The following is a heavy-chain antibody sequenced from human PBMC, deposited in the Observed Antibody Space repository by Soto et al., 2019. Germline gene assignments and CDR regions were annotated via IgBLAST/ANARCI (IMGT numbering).Heavy chain of an antibody. Sequence: PSETLSLTCAVYCGSFSGYYWSWIRQPPGKGLEWIGEINHSGSTNYNPSLKSRVTMSVDTSKNQFSLKLSSVTAADTAVYYCARGYCSSTICYIWDNWFDPWGQGNLVTVSS. CDR2: INHSGST. V-gene: IGHV4-34*01. J-gene: IGHJ5*02. CDR3: ARGYCSSTICYIWDNWFDP. D-gene: IGHD2-2*02. CDR1: CGSFSGYY.